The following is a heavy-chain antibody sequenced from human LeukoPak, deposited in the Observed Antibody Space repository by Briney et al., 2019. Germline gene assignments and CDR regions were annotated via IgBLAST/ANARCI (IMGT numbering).Heavy chain of an antibody. CDR1: GFTFSSYA. Sequence: PGGSLRLSCAASGFTFSSYAMSWVRQAPGEGLEWVSAISGSGGSTYYADSVKGRFTISRDNSKNTLYLQMNSLRAEDTAVYYCAKGMGWLVRNFFDYWGQGTLVTVSS. V-gene: IGHV3-23*01. D-gene: IGHD6-19*01. CDR3: AKGMGWLVRNFFDY. J-gene: IGHJ4*02. CDR2: ISGSGGST.